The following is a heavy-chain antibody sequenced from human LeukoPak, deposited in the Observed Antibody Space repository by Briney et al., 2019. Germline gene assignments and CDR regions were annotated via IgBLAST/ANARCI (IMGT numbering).Heavy chain of an antibody. V-gene: IGHV1-69*05. D-gene: IGHD6-13*01. CDR2: IIPIFGTA. CDR1: GGTFSSYA. J-gene: IGHJ6*03. CDR3: AATPSASWYSSSWYNDYYYYYCMDV. Sequence: SSVTVSFKASGGTFSSYAISWVRQAPGQGLEWMGGIIPIFGTANYAQKFQGRVTITTDESTSTAYMELSSLRSEDTAVYYCAATPSASWYSSSWYNDYYYYYCMDVWGKGTTVTVSS.